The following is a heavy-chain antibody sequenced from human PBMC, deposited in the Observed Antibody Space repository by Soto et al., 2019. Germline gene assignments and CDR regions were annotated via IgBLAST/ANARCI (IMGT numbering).Heavy chain of an antibody. V-gene: IGHV4-59*01. CDR1: GGSISSYY. Sequence: SETLSLTCTVSGGSISSYYWSWIRQPPGKGLEWIRYIYDSGSTNYNPSLKSRVTISVDTSKNQFSLKLSSVTAADTAVYYCARAPLAYYDTLTGYSSYYYYRMDVWGQGTTVTVYS. CDR3: ARAPLAYYDTLTGYSSYYYYRMDV. J-gene: IGHJ6*02. CDR2: IYDSGST. D-gene: IGHD3-9*01.